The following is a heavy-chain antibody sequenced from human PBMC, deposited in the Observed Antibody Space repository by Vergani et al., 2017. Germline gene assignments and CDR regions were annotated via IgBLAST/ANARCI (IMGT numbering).Heavy chain of an antibody. J-gene: IGHJ4*02. CDR1: GGSFSGYY. V-gene: IGHV4-34*01. D-gene: IGHD2-21*02. Sequence: QVQLQQWGAGLLKPSETLSLTCAVYGGSFSGYYWSWIRQPPGKGLEWIGEINHSGSTNYNPSLKSRVTISVDTSKNQFSLKLSSVTAADTAVYYCARRSKVTGGIPGGRVTIHSRSFDYWGQGTLVTVSS. CDR2: INHSGST. CDR3: ARRSKVTGGIPGGRVTIHSRSFDY.